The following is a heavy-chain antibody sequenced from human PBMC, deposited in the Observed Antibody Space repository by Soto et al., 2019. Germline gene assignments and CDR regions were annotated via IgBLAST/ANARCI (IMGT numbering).Heavy chain of an antibody. CDR3: ARDQAGEIRYDFWSGDAFDI. CDR1: GYTFTSYA. J-gene: IGHJ3*02. V-gene: IGHV1-3*01. D-gene: IGHD3-3*01. CDR2: INAGNGNT. Sequence: ASVKVSCKASGYTFTSYAMHWVRQAPGQRLEWMGWINAGNGNTKYSQKFQGRVTITRDTSASTAYMELSSLRSEDTAVYYCARDQAGEIRYDFWSGDAFDIWGQGTMVTVSS.